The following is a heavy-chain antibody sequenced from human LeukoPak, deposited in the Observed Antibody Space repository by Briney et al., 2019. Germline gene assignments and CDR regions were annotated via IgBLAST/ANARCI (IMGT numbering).Heavy chain of an antibody. CDR1: GYSISSGYY. CDR3: SRGVVGATYHYMDV. V-gene: IGHV4-38-2*02. Sequence: SETLSLTCTVSGYSISSGYYWGWIRQPPGKGLEWIGTIYHGGSTYYNPSLKSRVTISLDTSKNHFSLKLSFVPGADTAVYSCSRGVVGATYHYMDVWGKGTTVTVSS. D-gene: IGHD1-26*01. CDR2: IYHGGST. J-gene: IGHJ6*03.